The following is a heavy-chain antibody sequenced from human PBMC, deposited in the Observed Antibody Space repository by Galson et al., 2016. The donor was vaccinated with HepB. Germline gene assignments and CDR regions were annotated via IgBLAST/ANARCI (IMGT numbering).Heavy chain of an antibody. CDR2: ISKDGSDK. CDR3: AKLDRGRNCPRDY. D-gene: IGHD2-15*01. V-gene: IGHV3-30*18. CDR1: GFTFSGHG. J-gene: IGHJ4*02. Sequence: SLRLSCAASGFTFSGHGMHWVRQAPGRGLEWVAVISKDGSDKQYVDSMKGRFTVSRDNSKNMLFLQMNSLRVEDTAVYYCAKLDRGRNCPRDYWGQGTQVTVSS.